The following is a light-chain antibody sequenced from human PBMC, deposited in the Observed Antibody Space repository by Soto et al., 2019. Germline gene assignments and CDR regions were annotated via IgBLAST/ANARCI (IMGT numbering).Light chain of an antibody. CDR2: DAS. CDR3: QQRSNWPIT. Sequence: IVLTHSPATLSVSPGERATLSFSSSQSVSSSYLAWYQQKPGQAPRLLIYDASNRATGIPARFSGSGSGTDFTLTISSLEPEDFAVYYCQQRSNWPITFGQGTRLEIK. V-gene: IGKV3D-20*02. CDR1: QSVSSSY. J-gene: IGKJ5*01.